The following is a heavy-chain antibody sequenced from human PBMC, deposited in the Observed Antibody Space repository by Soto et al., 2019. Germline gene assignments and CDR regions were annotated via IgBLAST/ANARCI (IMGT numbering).Heavy chain of an antibody. CDR2: INAGNGNT. J-gene: IGHJ5*02. CDR1: GYTFTSYA. CDR3: ARGSIAARRNWFDP. D-gene: IGHD6-6*01. Sequence: QVPLVQSGAEVKKPGASVKVSCKASGYTFTSYAMHWVRQAPGQRLEWMGWINAGNGNTKYSQKFQGRVTITRDTSASTAYMELSSLRSEDTAVYYCARGSIAARRNWFDPWGQGTLVTVSS. V-gene: IGHV1-3*01.